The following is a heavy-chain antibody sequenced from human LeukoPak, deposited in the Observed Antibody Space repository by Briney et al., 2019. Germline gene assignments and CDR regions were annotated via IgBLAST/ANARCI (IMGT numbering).Heavy chain of an antibody. Sequence: PSETLSLTCAVYGGSFSGYYWSWIRQPPGKGLEWIGEINHSGSTNYNPSLKSRVTISVDTSKNQFSLKLSPVTAADTAVYYCARGLDQKTYYYDSSGYYYFDYWGQGTLVTVSS. CDR3: ARGLDQKTYYYDSSGYYYFDY. CDR1: GGSFSGYY. D-gene: IGHD3-22*01. CDR2: INHSGST. J-gene: IGHJ4*02. V-gene: IGHV4-34*01.